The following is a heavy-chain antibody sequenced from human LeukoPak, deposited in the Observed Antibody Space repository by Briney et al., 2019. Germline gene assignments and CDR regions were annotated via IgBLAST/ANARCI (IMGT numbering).Heavy chain of an antibody. Sequence: GGSLRISCKGSGYSFTSYWIRWVRQVPGKGLEGMGRIDPSDSYTNYSPSFQGHVTISADKSISTAYLQWSSLKASDTAMYYCARLVVRGVIEDYYGMDVWGKGATVTVSS. V-gene: IGHV5-10-1*01. CDR1: GYSFTSYW. CDR3: ARLVVRGVIEDYYGMDV. J-gene: IGHJ6*04. D-gene: IGHD3-10*01. CDR2: IDPSDSYT.